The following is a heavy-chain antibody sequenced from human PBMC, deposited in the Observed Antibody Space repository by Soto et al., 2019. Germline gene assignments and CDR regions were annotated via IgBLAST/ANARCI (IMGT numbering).Heavy chain of an antibody. CDR2: INPNSGGT. V-gene: IGHV1-2*04. D-gene: IGHD6-6*01. CDR3: ARRLAARHGAFDI. CDR1: GYTFTGYY. Sequence: VQLVQSGAEVKKPGASVKVSCKASGYTFTGYYMHWVRQAPGQGLEWMGWINPNSGGTNYAQKFQGWVTMTRDTSISTAYMELSRLRSDDTAVYYCARRLAARHGAFDIWGQGTMVTVSS. J-gene: IGHJ3*02.